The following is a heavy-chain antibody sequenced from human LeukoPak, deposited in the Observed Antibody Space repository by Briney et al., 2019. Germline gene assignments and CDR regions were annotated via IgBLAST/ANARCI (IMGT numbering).Heavy chain of an antibody. CDR1: GLSFSDSY. Sequence: GGSLRLSCVVSGLSFSDSYMTWIRQTPGRGLESLAYISGMGHDIYYADSVKGRFTISRDNAKNSLYLQMNSLRPEDTALYYCSTGPRSLPYWGPGTLVTVSS. J-gene: IGHJ4*01. V-gene: IGHV3-11*01. D-gene: IGHD4-23*01. CDR3: STGPRSLPY. CDR2: ISGMGHDI.